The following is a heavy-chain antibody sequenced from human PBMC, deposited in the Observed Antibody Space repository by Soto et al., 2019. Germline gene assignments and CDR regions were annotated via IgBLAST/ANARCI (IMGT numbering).Heavy chain of an antibody. CDR1: GFTFSDYY. CDR3: SRGVPYYSSEKPANFDY. J-gene: IGHJ4*02. V-gene: IGHV3-11*05. Sequence: QVQLLESGGGLVKPGGSLRLSCAASGFTFSDYYMSWIRQAPGKGLECVAYISVSSTYANYVDSVEGRFTISRDNAKNSMLLQMNSMRAEDTAVYYCSRGVPYYSSEKPANFDYWGQGALVTVSS. CDR2: ISVSSTYA. D-gene: IGHD3-10*01.